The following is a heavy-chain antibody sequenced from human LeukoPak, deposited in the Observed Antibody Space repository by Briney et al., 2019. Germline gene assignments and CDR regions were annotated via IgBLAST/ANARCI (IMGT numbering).Heavy chain of an antibody. CDR3: ARGRLRAAGTPGYFDY. V-gene: IGHV4-34*01. J-gene: IGHJ4*02. CDR1: GGSFSGYY. Sequence: PSETLSLTCAVYGGSFSGYYWSWIRQPPGKGLEWIGEINHSGSTNYNPSLKSRVTISVDTSKNQFSLKLSSVTAADTAVYYCARGRLRAAGTPGYFDYWGQGTLVTVSS. CDR2: INHSGST. D-gene: IGHD6-13*01.